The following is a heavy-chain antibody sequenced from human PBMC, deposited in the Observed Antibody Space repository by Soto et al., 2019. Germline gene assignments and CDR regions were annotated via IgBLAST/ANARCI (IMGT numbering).Heavy chain of an antibody. CDR2: ISYDGSNK. Sequence: QVQLVESGGGVVQPGRSLRLSCAASGFTFSSFSLHWVRQAPGKGLEWLALISYDGSNKYNADSVKGRFAISRDNSKNTLDLQLNSLRPEDTAVYSCASTTTVAGTPEFDYWGQGTLVTVSS. CDR1: GFTFSSFS. V-gene: IGHV3-30*09. CDR3: ASTTTVAGTPEFDY. J-gene: IGHJ4*02. D-gene: IGHD6-19*01.